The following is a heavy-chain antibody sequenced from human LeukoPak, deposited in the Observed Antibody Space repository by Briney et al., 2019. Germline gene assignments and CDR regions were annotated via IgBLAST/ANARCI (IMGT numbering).Heavy chain of an antibody. D-gene: IGHD3-22*01. V-gene: IGHV3-23*01. CDR1: GFTFSSYA. J-gene: IGHJ4*02. Sequence: GSLRLSCAASGFTFSSYAMSWVRQAPGKGLEWVSAISGSGGSTYSPASVKGRSTISGDNSKNTLYLQMNSLRAEDTAVYYCAAGRGYYDSSGYYGFDYWGQGTLVTVSS. CDR2: ISGSGGST. CDR3: AAGRGYYDSSGYYGFDY.